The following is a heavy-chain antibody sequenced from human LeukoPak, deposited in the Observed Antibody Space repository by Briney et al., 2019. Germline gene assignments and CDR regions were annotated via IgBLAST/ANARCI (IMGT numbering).Heavy chain of an antibody. V-gene: IGHV4-34*01. CDR3: ARGAPSSVGATTDFDF. J-gene: IGHJ4*02. Sequence: SETLSLTCAVYGGSFSGYYWSWIRQPPGKGLEWIGEINHGGSTNYNPSLKSRVTISVDTSKNQFSLKLSSVTAADTAVYYCARGAPSSVGATTDFDFWGQGTLVTVSS. CDR1: GGSFSGYY. CDR2: INHGGST. D-gene: IGHD1-26*01.